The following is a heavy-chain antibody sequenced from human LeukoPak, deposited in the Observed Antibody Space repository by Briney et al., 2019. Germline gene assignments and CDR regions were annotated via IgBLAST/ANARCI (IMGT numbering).Heavy chain of an antibody. Sequence: SETLSLTCSVSSDSISKYYWSWIRQPPGKGLEWIGYIYYSGSTNYNPSLKSRVTISVDTSKNQFSLKLSSVTAADTAVYYCARSPGRGAYFDYWGQGTLVTVSS. D-gene: IGHD1-26*01. CDR1: SDSISKYY. J-gene: IGHJ4*02. CDR3: ARSPGRGAYFDY. V-gene: IGHV4-59*01. CDR2: IYYSGST.